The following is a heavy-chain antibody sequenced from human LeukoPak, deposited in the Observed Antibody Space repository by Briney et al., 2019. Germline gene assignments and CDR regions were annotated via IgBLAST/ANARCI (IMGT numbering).Heavy chain of an antibody. CDR1: GFTFSSYG. Sequence: PGRSLRLSCAASGFTFSSYGMHWVRQAPGKGLEWVAVISYDGSNKYYADSVKGRFTISRDNSKNTLYLQMNSLRAEDTAVYYCAKDLRDAFDIWGQGTMVTVSS. V-gene: IGHV3-30*18. CDR2: ISYDGSNK. CDR3: AKDLRDAFDI. J-gene: IGHJ3*02.